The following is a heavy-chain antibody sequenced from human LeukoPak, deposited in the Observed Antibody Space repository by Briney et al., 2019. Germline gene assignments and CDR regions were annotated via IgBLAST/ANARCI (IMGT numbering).Heavy chain of an antibody. J-gene: IGHJ4*02. CDR1: GFTFDDYA. CDR2: ISWNSGSI. D-gene: IGHD6-13*01. Sequence: GGSLRLSCAASGFTFDDYAMHWVRQAPGKGLEWVSGISWNSGSIGYADSVKGRFTISRDNSKNTLYLQMNSLRAEDTAVYYCAKDYLTGYSSSWYGDWGQGTLVTVSS. V-gene: IGHV3-9*01. CDR3: AKDYLTGYSSSWYGD.